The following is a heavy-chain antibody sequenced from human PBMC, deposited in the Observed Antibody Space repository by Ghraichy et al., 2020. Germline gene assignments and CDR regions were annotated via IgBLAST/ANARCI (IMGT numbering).Heavy chain of an antibody. V-gene: IGHV4-34*01. CDR3: ARPCRYCSGGSCRRGCYGY. CDR1: GGSFSGYY. CDR2: INHSGST. D-gene: IGHD2-15*01. Sequence: SETLSLTCAVYGGSFSGYYWSWIRQPPGKGLEWIGEINHSGSTNYNPSLKSRVTISVDTSKNQFSLKLSSVTAADTAVYYCARPCRYCSGGSCRRGCYGYWGQGTLVTVSS. J-gene: IGHJ4*02.